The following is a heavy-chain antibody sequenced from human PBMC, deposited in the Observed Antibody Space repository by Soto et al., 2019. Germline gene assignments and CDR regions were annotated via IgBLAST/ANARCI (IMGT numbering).Heavy chain of an antibody. D-gene: IGHD3-3*01. CDR3: ARTSNYDFWSRYYYYYYGMDV. CDR1: GYTFTSYA. CDR2: INAGNGNT. J-gene: IGHJ6*02. Sequence: ASVKVSCKASGYTFTSYAMHWVRQAPGQRLEWMGWINAGNGNTKYSQKFQGRVTITRDTSASTAYIELSSLRSEDTAVYYCARTSNYDFWSRYYYYYYGMDVWGQGTTVTVSS. V-gene: IGHV1-3*01.